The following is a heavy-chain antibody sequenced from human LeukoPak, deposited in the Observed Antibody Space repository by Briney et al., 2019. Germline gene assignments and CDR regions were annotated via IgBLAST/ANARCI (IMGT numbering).Heavy chain of an antibody. CDR3: TREGVGYCSSSSCPPDY. CDR1: GFTFSYYS. J-gene: IGHJ4*02. D-gene: IGHD2-2*01. V-gene: IGHV3-21*01. CDR2: ISRSSDSM. Sequence: GGSLRLSCAAPGFTFSYYSMNWVRQAPGKGLEWVSSISRSSDSMSYADSVKGRFTLSRDNAKNSLYLQMNSLRAEDTAVYYCTREGVGYCSSSSCPPDYWGQGTLVTVSS.